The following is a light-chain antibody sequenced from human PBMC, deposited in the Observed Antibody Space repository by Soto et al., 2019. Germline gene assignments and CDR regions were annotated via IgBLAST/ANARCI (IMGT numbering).Light chain of an antibody. Sequence: EIVLTQSPGTLSLSPGERATLSCRASHSVSTYLAWYQQKPGQAPRLLISDASNRATGNPARFSGGGSGTDFTLTISALEPDDFAVYYCQHRNNWPPGATFGGGTKVEIK. CDR2: DAS. V-gene: IGKV3-11*01. CDR3: QHRNNWPPGAT. CDR1: HSVSTY. J-gene: IGKJ4*01.